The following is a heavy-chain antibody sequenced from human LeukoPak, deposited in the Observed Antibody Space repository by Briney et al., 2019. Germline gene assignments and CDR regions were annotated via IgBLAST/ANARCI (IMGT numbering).Heavy chain of an antibody. D-gene: IGHD1-26*01. Sequence: ASVKVSCKASGYTFTDYYMHWVRQAPRQGLEGMGWINPNSGATNYAQKFQGRVTMTRATSISTAYMELRRLRSDDTVMYYCARETTSGNYYGTFDPWGQGTLVTVSS. V-gene: IGHV1-2*02. CDR2: INPNSGAT. CDR1: GYTFTDYY. J-gene: IGHJ5*02. CDR3: ARETTSGNYYGTFDP.